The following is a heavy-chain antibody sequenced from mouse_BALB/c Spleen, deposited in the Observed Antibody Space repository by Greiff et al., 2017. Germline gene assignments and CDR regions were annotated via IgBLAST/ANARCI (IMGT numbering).Heavy chain of an antibody. CDR3: ARMGAYYGNLDY. CDR1: GFSLTSYG. CDR2: IWSGGST. J-gene: IGHJ2*01. V-gene: IGHV2-2*02. D-gene: IGHD2-10*01. Sequence: QVQLQQSGPGLVQPSQSLSITCTVSGFSLTSYGVHWVRQSPGKGLEWLGVIWSGGSTDYNAAFISRLSISKDNSKSQVFFKMNSLQANDTAIYYCARMGAYYGNLDYWGQGTTLTVSS.